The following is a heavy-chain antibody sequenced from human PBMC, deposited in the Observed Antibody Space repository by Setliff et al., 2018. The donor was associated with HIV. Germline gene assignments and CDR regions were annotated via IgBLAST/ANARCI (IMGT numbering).Heavy chain of an antibody. V-gene: IGHV3-9*01. D-gene: IGHD5-12*01. CDR2: ISWNSGSI. CDR3: AKDIRHSGYDHFDY. CDR1: GFTFDDYA. Sequence: GGSLRLSCAASGFTFDDYAMHWVRQAPGKGLKWVSGISWNSGSIGYADSVKGRFTISRDNAKNSLYLQMNSLRAEDTALYYCAKDIRHSGYDHFDYWGQGTLVTVSS. J-gene: IGHJ4*02.